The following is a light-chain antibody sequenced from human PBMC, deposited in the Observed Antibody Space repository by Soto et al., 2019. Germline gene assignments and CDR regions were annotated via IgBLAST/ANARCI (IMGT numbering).Light chain of an antibody. CDR2: GAS. Sequence: EIVLTQSPGTLSLSPGKRVTLSCRASQSISSTYLAWYQQKPGQAPRLLIDGASSRATGIPDRFSGSGSGTDFTLTISRLEPEDFAVYYCQQYDSPPRTFGQGTKVEVQ. CDR1: QSISSTY. J-gene: IGKJ1*01. CDR3: QQYDSPPRT. V-gene: IGKV3-20*01.